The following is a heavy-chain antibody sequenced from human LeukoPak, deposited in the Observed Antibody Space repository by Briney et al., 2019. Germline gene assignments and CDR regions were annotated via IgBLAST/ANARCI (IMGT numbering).Heavy chain of an antibody. CDR2: ISVYNGHT. CDR1: GYTFSSSG. V-gene: IGHV1-18*01. CDR3: ARDTQIATDY. Sequence: ASVKVSCKASGYTFSSSGINWVRQAPGQGLEWMGWISVYNGHTIYAQKLQGRVTMTTDTSTTTTYMELRSLRSDDTAVYYCARDTQIATDYWGQGTLVTVSS. D-gene: IGHD3-22*01. J-gene: IGHJ4*02.